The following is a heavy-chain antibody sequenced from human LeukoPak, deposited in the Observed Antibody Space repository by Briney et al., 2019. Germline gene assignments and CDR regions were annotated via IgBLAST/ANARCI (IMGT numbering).Heavy chain of an antibody. CDR2: IKQDGGAK. CDR1: GFTFTNYW. J-gene: IGHJ4*02. CDR3: ARERVTTTSFDY. Sequence: GGSLRLSCAASGFTFTNYWMNWLRQAPGKGLEWVANIKQDGGAKNYVDSVKGRFTISRDNAKNSLYLQMNNLRAEDTAVYYCARERVTTTSFDYWGQGVLVTVSS. D-gene: IGHD2/OR15-2a*01. V-gene: IGHV3-7*01.